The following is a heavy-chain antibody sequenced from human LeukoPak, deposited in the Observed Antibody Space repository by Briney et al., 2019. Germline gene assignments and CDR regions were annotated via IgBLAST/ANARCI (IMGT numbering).Heavy chain of an antibody. CDR2: IHPNSGGT. Sequence: ASVKVSCKASRYTFTDYYMHWVRQAPGQGLEWMGWIHPNSGGTNYAQKFQGRATMTRDTSISTAYMELSRLTSDDTAVYYCARDMTTLTTRHFGYWGQGTLVTVSA. CDR3: ARDMTTLTTRHFGY. V-gene: IGHV1-2*02. CDR1: RYTFTDYY. J-gene: IGHJ4*02. D-gene: IGHD4-17*01.